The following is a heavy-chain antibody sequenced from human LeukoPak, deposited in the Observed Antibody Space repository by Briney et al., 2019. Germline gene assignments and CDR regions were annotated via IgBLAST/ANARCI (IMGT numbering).Heavy chain of an antibody. J-gene: IGHJ3*02. Sequence: SETLSLTCSLSGGSITNYYWSWIRQPPGKGLGWIAWIYSSGNTDYNPSLKSRVTISLGTSNNQFSLRLTSVTASDTAVYYCARTGEYSGSGPSRAFDIWGQGTMVTVSS. CDR3: ARTGEYSGSGPSRAFDI. V-gene: IGHV4-4*09. CDR1: GGSITNYY. CDR2: IYSSGNT. D-gene: IGHD3-10*01.